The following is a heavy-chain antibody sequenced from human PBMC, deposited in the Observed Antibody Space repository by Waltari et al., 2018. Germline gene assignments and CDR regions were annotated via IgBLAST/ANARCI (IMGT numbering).Heavy chain of an antibody. V-gene: IGHV1-2*02. CDR3: ARLSEY. CDR1: GYIFNDYY. CDR2: INPNGGAT. Sequence: QVDLVQSGPEVKKPVASVKFSCKTSGYIFNDYYIHWVRRAPGQGLGWMGWINPNGGATYYAPKFRDRVTISTDTSIGTVYMHLTSLTSDDTALYFCARLSEYWGQGTLITVSS. J-gene: IGHJ1*01.